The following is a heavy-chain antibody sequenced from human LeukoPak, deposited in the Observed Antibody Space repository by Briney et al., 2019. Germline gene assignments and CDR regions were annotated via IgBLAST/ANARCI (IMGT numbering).Heavy chain of an antibody. V-gene: IGHV3-74*01. Sequence: PGGSLRLSCAASGLSISNYWMHWVRQAPGKGLVWVSRIKVDGTFTAYADSVKGRFTVSRDNAKNTLYLQMNSLRAEDTAVYYCAAGDYFHFWGQGTLVTVSS. CDR3: AAGDYFHF. D-gene: IGHD2-21*01. CDR2: IKVDGTFT. J-gene: IGHJ4*02. CDR1: GLSISNYW.